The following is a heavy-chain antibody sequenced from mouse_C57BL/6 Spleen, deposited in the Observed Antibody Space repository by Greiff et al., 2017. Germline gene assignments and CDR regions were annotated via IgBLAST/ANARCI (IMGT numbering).Heavy chain of an antibody. CDR1: GYAFSSSW. D-gene: IGHD4-1*01. J-gene: IGHJ2*01. Sequence: VQLQQSGPELVKPGASVKISCKASGYAFSSSWMNWVKQRPGKGLEWIGRIYPGDGDTNYNGKFKGKATLTADKSSSTAYMQLSSLTSEDSAVYFCASRTGTDYWGQGTTLTVSS. V-gene: IGHV1-82*01. CDR3: ASRTGTDY. CDR2: IYPGDGDT.